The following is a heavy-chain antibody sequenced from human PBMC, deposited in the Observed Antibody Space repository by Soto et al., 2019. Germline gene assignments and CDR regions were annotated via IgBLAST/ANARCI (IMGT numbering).Heavy chain of an antibody. Sequence: PGESLKISCKGTGYSFTSYWISWVRQMPGKGLEWMGRIDPSDSYTNYSPSFQGHVTISADKSISTAYLQWSSLKASDTAMYYCARQDSGSDYYYYYGMDVWGQGTTVTVSS. D-gene: IGHD5-12*01. V-gene: IGHV5-10-1*01. CDR3: ARQDSGSDYYYYYGMDV. CDR1: GYSFTSYW. CDR2: IDPSDSYT. J-gene: IGHJ6*02.